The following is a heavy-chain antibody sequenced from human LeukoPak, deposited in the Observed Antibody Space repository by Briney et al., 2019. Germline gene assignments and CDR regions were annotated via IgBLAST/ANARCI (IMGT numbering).Heavy chain of an antibody. Sequence: GGSLRLSCAASGFTVSSNYMSWVRQAPGQGLEWVSVIYSGGSTYYADSVKGRFTISRDNSKNTLYLQMNSLRAEDTAVYYCATTSYDSSGYNAFDIWGQGTMVTVSS. CDR2: IYSGGST. CDR3: ATTSYDSSGYNAFDI. CDR1: GFTVSSNY. J-gene: IGHJ3*02. V-gene: IGHV3-53*05. D-gene: IGHD3-22*01.